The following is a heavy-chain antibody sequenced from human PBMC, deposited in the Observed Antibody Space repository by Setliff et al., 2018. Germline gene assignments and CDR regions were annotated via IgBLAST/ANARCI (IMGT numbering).Heavy chain of an antibody. CDR3: ARVAIMGPPS. V-gene: IGHV1-2*02. J-gene: IGHJ5*02. D-gene: IGHD3-16*01. CDR1: GYAVTGYH. CDR2: INPNTGGT. Sequence: ASVKVSCKASGYAVTGYHIHWVRQAPGQGPEWMGWINPNTGGTNYAQKFQGRVTMTRDTSITTAYMELSSLRSDDTAVYYCARVAIMGPPSWGQGTLVTFSS.